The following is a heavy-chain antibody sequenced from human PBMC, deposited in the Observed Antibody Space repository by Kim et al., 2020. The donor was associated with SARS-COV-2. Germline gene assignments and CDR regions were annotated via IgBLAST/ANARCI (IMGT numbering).Heavy chain of an antibody. CDR2: GGST. D-gene: IGHD3-9*01. CDR3: AKNYDILT. J-gene: IGHJ5*02. V-gene: IGHV3-23*01. Sequence: GGSTNYADSVKGRFTISRDNSKTTLYLQMNSLGTEDTAVYYCAKNYDILTWGQGTLVTVSS.